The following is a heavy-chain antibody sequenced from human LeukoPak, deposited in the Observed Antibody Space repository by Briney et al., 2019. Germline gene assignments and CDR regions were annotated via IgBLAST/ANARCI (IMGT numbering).Heavy chain of an antibody. Sequence: GASVKVSCKASGYTFTGYYMHWVRQAPGQGLEWMGWISAYNGNTNYAQKLQGRVTMTTDTSTSTAYMELRSLRSDDTAVYYCARCGDSSGYYSLADAFDIWGQGTMVTVSS. D-gene: IGHD3-22*01. CDR2: ISAYNGNT. CDR1: GYTFTGYY. J-gene: IGHJ3*02. CDR3: ARCGDSSGYYSLADAFDI. V-gene: IGHV1-18*04.